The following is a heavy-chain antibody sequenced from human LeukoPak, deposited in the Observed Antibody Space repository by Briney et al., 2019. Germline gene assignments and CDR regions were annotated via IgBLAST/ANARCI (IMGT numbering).Heavy chain of an antibody. V-gene: IGHV4-59*08. D-gene: IGHD3-9*01. CDR1: GGSISSYY. J-gene: IGHJ4*02. CDR3: ARNLYDILTGYGAAGDY. Sequence: SETLSLTCTVSGGSISSYYWSWIRQPPGKGLEWIGYIYYSGSTNYNPSLKSRVIISIDKSKNQFSLNLSSVTAADTAVYYCARNLYDILTGYGAAGDYWGQGTLVTVSS. CDR2: IYYSGST.